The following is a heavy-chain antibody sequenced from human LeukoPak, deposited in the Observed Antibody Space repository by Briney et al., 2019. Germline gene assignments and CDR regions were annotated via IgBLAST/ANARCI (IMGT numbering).Heavy chain of an antibody. V-gene: IGHV4-38-2*02. CDR1: GYSISSGYY. D-gene: IGHD1-26*01. Sequence: PSETLSLTCTVSGYSISSGYYWGWIRQPPGKGLEWIGSIYHSGSTYYNPSLKSRVTLSVDTSKNQFSLKLTSVTAADTAMYYCARHQDYRKEFYVGANNGFDLWGQGTMVTVSS. CDR2: IYHSGST. J-gene: IGHJ3*01. CDR3: ARHQDYRKEFYVGANNGFDL.